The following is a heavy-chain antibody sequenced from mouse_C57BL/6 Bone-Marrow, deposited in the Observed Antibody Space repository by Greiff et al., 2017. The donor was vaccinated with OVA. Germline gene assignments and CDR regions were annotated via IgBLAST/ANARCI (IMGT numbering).Heavy chain of an antibody. CDR2: ISSGGSYT. J-gene: IGHJ2*01. D-gene: IGHD2-4*01. CDR3: ASLYDYDPYYFDY. V-gene: IGHV5-6*01. CDR1: GFTFSSYG. Sequence: EVQLQESGGDLVKPGGSLKLSCAASGFTFSSYGMSWVRQTPDKRLEWVATISSGGSYTYYPDSVKGRFTISRDNAKNTLYLQMSSLKSEDTAMYYCASLYDYDPYYFDYWGQGTTLTVSS.